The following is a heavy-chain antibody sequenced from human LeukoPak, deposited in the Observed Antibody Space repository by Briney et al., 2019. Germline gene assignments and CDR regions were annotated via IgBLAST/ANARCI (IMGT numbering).Heavy chain of an antibody. CDR3: AKVLDGYFDL. J-gene: IGHJ2*01. CDR1: GFTFTNYG. D-gene: IGHD3-9*01. CDR2: ISGSGGDTT. Sequence: GGSLRLSCVASGFTFTNYGMHWVRQAPGKGLEWVSGISGSGGDTTSYADSVKGRFTISRDNSKNTLYLQMNSLRAEDTAIYYCAKVLDGYFDLWGRGTLVTVSS. V-gene: IGHV3-23*01.